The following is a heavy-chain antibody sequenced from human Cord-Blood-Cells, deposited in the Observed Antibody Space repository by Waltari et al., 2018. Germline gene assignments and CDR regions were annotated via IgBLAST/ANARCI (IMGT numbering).Heavy chain of an antibody. CDR2: IGYDGSNE. V-gene: IGHV3-33*01. CDR1: GFTFSSYG. D-gene: IGHD1-26*01. CDR3: ARDGSGSYSLDY. Sequence: QVQLVESGGGVVQPGRSLRLSCAASGFTFSSYGMHWVRQAPGKGREWVAVIGYDGSNEYYADSVKGRFTISRDNSKNTLYLQMNSLRAEDTAVYYCARDGSGSYSLDYWGQGTLVTVSS. J-gene: IGHJ4*02.